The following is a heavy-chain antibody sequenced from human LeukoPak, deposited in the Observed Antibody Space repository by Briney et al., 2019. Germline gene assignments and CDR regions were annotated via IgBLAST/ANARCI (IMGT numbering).Heavy chain of an antibody. CDR3: ARTRKSGSYGNDASDI. Sequence: PWGSLRLSCAASGFTFDDYSMSWVRQAPGKGVEWVSGISCNGGSTGYADSENGLFTITRDNAKNSLYLQMKRLRAEDMALYYCARTRKSGSYGNDASDIWGQGTMVTVSS. J-gene: IGHJ3*02. D-gene: IGHD1-26*01. CDR2: ISCNGGST. CDR1: GFTFDDYS. V-gene: IGHV3-20*04.